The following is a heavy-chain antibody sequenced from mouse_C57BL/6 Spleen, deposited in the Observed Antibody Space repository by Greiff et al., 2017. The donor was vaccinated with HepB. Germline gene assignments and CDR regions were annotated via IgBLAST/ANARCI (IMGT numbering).Heavy chain of an antibody. CDR2: IDPETGGT. CDR3: TSMVTTFGY. D-gene: IGHD2-2*01. V-gene: IGHV1-15*01. J-gene: IGHJ2*01. CDR1: GYTFTDYE. Sequence: QVQLQQSGAELVRPGASVTLSCKASGYTFTDYEMHWVKQTPVHGLEWIGAIDPETGGTAYNQKFKGKAILTADKSSSTAYMELRSLTSEDSAVYYCTSMVTTFGYWGQGTTLTVSS.